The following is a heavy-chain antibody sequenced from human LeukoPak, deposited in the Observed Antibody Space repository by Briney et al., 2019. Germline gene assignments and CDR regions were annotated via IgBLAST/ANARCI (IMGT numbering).Heavy chain of an antibody. CDR1: GYTFTGYY. CDR2: INPNSGRT. CDR3: ASSTTVVTPRDY. J-gene: IGHJ4*02. V-gene: IGHV1-2*02. Sequence: ASVKVSCKASGYTFTGYYMHWVRQAPGQGLEWMGWINPNSGRTNYAQKFQGRVTMTRDTSISTAYMELSRLRSDDTAVYYCASSTTVVTPRDYWGQGTLVTVSS. D-gene: IGHD4-23*01.